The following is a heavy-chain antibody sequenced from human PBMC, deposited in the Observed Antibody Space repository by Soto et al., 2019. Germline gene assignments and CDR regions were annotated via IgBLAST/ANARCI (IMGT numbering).Heavy chain of an antibody. V-gene: IGHV3-30*18. CDR1: GFTFSDYG. J-gene: IGHJ6*02. Sequence: QVNLVESGGGVVQPGRSLRLSCAASGFTFSDYGMHWVRQAPGKGLEWVAAISNDGSNKFYGDSVKGRFTISRDNSKNTLLLQTDSLRDEDTAVYFCAKEARSRAVTATRVYGMDVWGQGTTVAVSS. CDR2: ISNDGSNK. CDR3: AKEARSRAVTATRVYGMDV. D-gene: IGHD4-17*01.